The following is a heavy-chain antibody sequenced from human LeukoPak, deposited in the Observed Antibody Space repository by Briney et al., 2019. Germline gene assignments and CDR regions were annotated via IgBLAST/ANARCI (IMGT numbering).Heavy chain of an antibody. V-gene: IGHV1-46*01. CDR2: IKPSGGGT. CDR1: GYTFTSYY. CDR3: AREVPENFNFDY. D-gene: IGHD2/OR15-2a*01. J-gene: IGHJ4*02. Sequence: GASVKVSCKASGYTFTSYYTHWVRQAPGQGLEWMGIIKPSGGGTLYAQKFQGRVTVTSDMSTSTVYVELSSLRSEDTAVYYCAREVPENFNFDYWGQGTLVTVSS.